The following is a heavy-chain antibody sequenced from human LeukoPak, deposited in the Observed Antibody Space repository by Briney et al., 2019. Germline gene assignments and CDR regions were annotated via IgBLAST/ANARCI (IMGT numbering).Heavy chain of an antibody. V-gene: IGHV4-59*01. Sequence: SETLSLTCTVSGGSISSYYWSWIRQPPGKGLEWIGYIYYSGSTNYNPPLKSRVTISVDTSKNQFSLKLSSVTAADTAVYYCARRVYSSSWYWYFDLWGRGTLVTVSS. CDR2: IYYSGST. D-gene: IGHD6-13*01. CDR1: GGSISSYY. J-gene: IGHJ2*01. CDR3: ARRVYSSSWYWYFDL.